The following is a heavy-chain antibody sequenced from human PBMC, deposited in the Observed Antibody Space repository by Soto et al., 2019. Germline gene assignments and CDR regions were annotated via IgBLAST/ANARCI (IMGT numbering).Heavy chain of an antibody. CDR1: GGSISSSSYY. Sequence: SETLSLTCTVSGGSISSSSYYWGWIRQPPGKGLEWIGTIYYGGSIYYNPSLKSRVTISVDRSKNQFSLRLSSVTAADTSVYYCASGLEIYYFNYWGQGTLVTVSS. CDR3: ASGLEIYYFNY. V-gene: IGHV4-39*01. D-gene: IGHD3-3*01. J-gene: IGHJ4*02. CDR2: IYYGGSI.